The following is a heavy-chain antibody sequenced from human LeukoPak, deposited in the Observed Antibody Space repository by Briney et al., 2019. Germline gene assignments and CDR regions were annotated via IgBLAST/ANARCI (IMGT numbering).Heavy chain of an antibody. D-gene: IGHD3-10*01. V-gene: IGHV4-31*03. J-gene: IGHJ3*02. CDR3: ARGLPGWFGAHGAFDI. CDR1: GGSISSGGYY. Sequence: PSQTLSLTCTVSGGSISSGGYYWSWIRQHPGKGLEWIGYIYYSGSTYYNPSLKSRVTISVDTSKNQFSLKLSSVTAADTAVYYCARGLPGWFGAHGAFDIWGQGTMVTVSS. CDR2: IYYSGST.